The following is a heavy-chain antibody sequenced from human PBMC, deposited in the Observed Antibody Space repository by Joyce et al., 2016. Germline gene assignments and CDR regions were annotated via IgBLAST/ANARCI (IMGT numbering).Heavy chain of an antibody. D-gene: IGHD6-25*01. V-gene: IGHV3-30*18. CDR3: AKILTATYSSGWFLDY. CDR2: ISYDGIYK. CDR1: GLTLSNYG. J-gene: IGHJ4*02. Sequence: QVQLVESGGGVVQPGRSLRLSCAASGLTLSNYGVHWVRQAPGNGLEWVAGISYDGIYKYDADSVKGRFTISRDNSKNTVFLEMNSLRTEDTAVYYCAKILTATYSSGWFLDYWGQGTLVTVSS.